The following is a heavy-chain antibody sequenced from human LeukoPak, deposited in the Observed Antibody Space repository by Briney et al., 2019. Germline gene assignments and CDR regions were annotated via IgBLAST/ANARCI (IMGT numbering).Heavy chain of an antibody. CDR3: ARDLGYCTGGTCYPNWFDP. D-gene: IGHD2-15*01. CDR1: GYTFTSYA. V-gene: IGHV1-3*01. J-gene: IGHJ5*02. Sequence: ASVTVSCKASGYTFTSYAMHWVRQAPGQRLEGMGWINAGNDNTKYSQKFQGRVTITRDTSASTAYMELNSLRSEDTAVYYCARDLGYCTGGTCYPNWFDPWGQGTLVTVSS. CDR2: INAGNDNT.